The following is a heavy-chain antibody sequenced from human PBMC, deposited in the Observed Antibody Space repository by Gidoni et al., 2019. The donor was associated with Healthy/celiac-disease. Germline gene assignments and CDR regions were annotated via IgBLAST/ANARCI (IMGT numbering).Heavy chain of an antibody. Sequence: EVQLVESGGGLVKPGGSLRLSCAASGFTFSSYSMNWVRQAPGKGLEWVSSISSSSSYIYYADSVKGRFTISRDNAKNSLYLQMNSLRAEDTAVYYCARDGGRAETTVPFDIWGQGTMVTVSS. CDR1: GFTFSSYS. J-gene: IGHJ3*02. V-gene: IGHV3-21*01. CDR2: ISSSSSYI. CDR3: ARDGGRAETTVPFDI. D-gene: IGHD4-17*01.